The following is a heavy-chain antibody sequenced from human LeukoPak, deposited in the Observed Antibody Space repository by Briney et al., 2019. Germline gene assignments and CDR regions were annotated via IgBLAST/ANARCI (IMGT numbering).Heavy chain of an antibody. D-gene: IGHD1-1*01. Sequence: ASVKVSCKASGYTFTSYYMHWVRQAPRQGLEWMGIINPSGGSTSYAQKFQGRVTMTRDTSTSTVYMELSSLRSEDTAVYYCARDRGGTTSPYYYYYMDVWGKGTTVTVSS. J-gene: IGHJ6*03. CDR3: ARDRGGTTSPYYYYYMDV. V-gene: IGHV1-46*03. CDR1: GYTFTSYY. CDR2: INPSGGST.